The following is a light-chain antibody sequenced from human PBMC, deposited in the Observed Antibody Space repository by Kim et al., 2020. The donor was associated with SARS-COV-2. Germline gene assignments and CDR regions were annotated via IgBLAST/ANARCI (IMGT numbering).Light chain of an antibody. J-gene: IGKJ3*01. Sequence: ESVGDRVTITCRASQSISNSVNWYQQKRGKAPELLIYAASNLQSGVPASFSGSGSGTDFTLTISSLQPEDFATYYCQQSHSVPFTFGPGTKVDIK. CDR3: QQSHSVPFT. CDR1: QSISNS. V-gene: IGKV1-39*01. CDR2: AAS.